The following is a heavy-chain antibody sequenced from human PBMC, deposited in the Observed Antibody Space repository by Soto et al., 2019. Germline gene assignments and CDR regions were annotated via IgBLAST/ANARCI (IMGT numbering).Heavy chain of an antibody. CDR2: IYYSGST. CDR1: GGSISSYY. CDR3: ARAIGMTGMDV. V-gene: IGHV4-59*01. D-gene: IGHD2-21*01. Sequence: SETLSLTCTVSGGSISSYYWSWIRQPPGKGLEWIGYIYYSGSTNYNPSLKSRVTISVDTSKNQFSLKLSPVTAADTAVYYCARAIGMTGMDVWGQGTTVTVSS. J-gene: IGHJ6*02.